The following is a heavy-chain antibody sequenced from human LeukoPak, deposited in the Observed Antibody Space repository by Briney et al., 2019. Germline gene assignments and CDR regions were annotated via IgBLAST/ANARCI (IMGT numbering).Heavy chain of an antibody. CDR3: ATGPRGSYLGNIDY. J-gene: IGHJ4*02. CDR2: FDPEDGET. V-gene: IGHV1-24*01. Sequence: GASVKVSCKVSGYTLTELSMHWVRQAPGKGLEWMGGFDPEDGETIYTQKFQGRVTMTEDTFTDTAYMELSSLRSEDTAVYYCATGPRGSYLGNIDYWGQGTLVTVSS. CDR1: GYTLTELS. D-gene: IGHD1-26*01.